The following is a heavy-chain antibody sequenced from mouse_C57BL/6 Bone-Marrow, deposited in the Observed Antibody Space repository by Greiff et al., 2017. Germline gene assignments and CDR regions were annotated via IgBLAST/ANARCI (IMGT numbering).Heavy chain of an antibody. CDR2: IDPENGDT. CDR3: TTPIPTVVATHN. D-gene: IGHD1-1*01. CDR1: GFNIKDDY. J-gene: IGHJ2*01. Sequence: VQLQQSGAELVRPGASVKLSCTASGFNIKDDYMHWVKQRPEQGLEWIGWIDPENGDTEYASKFQGKATITADTSSNTAYLQLSSLTSEDTAVYYCTTPIPTVVATHNWGQGTTLTVSS. V-gene: IGHV14-4*01.